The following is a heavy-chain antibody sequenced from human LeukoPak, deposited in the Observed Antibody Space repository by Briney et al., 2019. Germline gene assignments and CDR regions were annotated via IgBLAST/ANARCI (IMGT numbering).Heavy chain of an antibody. CDR3: AKDKRYFDWLLYGDY. CDR2: ISGSGGST. V-gene: IGHV3-23*01. Sequence: GGSLRLSCAASGFTFSSYGMSWVRQAPGKGLEWVSAISGSGGSTYYADSVKGRFTISRDNSKNTLYLQMNSLRAEDTAVYYCAKDKRYFDWLLYGDYWGQGTLVTVSS. D-gene: IGHD3-9*01. J-gene: IGHJ4*02. CDR1: GFTFSSYG.